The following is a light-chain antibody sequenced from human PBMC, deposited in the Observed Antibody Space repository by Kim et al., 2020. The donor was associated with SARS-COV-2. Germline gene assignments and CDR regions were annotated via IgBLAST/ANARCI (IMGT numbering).Light chain of an antibody. CDR1: QSLLHSNGYQY. Sequence: DIVMTQSPLSLPVTPGEPASISCRSSQSLLHSNGYQYLDWYLQKAGQSPQLLIYLGSHRASGVPDRFSGSGSGTDFTLKISRVEAEDVCVYYCMQALLTPYTFGQGTKLEI. CDR2: LGS. V-gene: IGKV2-28*01. J-gene: IGKJ2*01. CDR3: MQALLTPYT.